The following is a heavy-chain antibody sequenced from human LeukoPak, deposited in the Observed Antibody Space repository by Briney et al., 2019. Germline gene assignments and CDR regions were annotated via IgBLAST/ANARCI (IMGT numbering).Heavy chain of an antibody. CDR3: ARRGYSGPFDP. Sequence: SETLSLTCTVSGGSISSSSYYWGWIRQPPGKGLEWIGSIYYSGSTYYNPSLKSRVTISVDTSKNQFSLKLSSVTAADTAVYYCARRGYSGPFDPWGQGTLVTVSS. CDR1: GGSISSSSYY. D-gene: IGHD5-12*01. J-gene: IGHJ5*02. CDR2: IYYSGST. V-gene: IGHV4-39*07.